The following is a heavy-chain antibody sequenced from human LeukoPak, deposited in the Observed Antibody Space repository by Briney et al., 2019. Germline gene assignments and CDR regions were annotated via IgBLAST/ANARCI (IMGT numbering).Heavy chain of an antibody. CDR1: GDILSSNSAA. D-gene: IGHD6-13*01. CDR3: AREIHSSSENYFDY. Sequence: SQTLSLTCALSGDILSSNSAAWNWIRQSPSRGLEWLVRTYYRSKWYNDYAVSVKSRITINPDTSKNQFSLQLNSVTPEDTAVYYCAREIHSSSENYFDYWGQGTLVTVSS. V-gene: IGHV6-1*01. CDR2: TYYRSKWYN. J-gene: IGHJ4*02.